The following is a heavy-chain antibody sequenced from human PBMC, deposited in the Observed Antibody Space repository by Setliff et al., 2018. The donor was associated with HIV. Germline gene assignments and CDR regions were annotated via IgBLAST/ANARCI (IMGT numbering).Heavy chain of an antibody. CDR2: IYYSGST. CDR1: GGSISSSSYY. D-gene: IGHD3-10*01. V-gene: IGHV4-39*01. J-gene: IGHJ4*02. Sequence: SETLSLTCTVSGGSISSSSYYWGWIRQPPGKGLEWIGSIYYSGSTYYNPSLKSRVTISIDTSKNQFSLKLSSVTAADTAVYYCARGYGSGSYYSIYHNYWGQGTLVTVSS. CDR3: ARGYGSGSYYSIYHNY.